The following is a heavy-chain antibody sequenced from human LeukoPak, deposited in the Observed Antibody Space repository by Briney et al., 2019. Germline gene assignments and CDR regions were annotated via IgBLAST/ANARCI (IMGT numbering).Heavy chain of an antibody. D-gene: IGHD3-10*01. CDR3: ARGCGSGSSDYYYGMDV. CDR1: GGSVSTYY. J-gene: IGHJ6*02. Sequence: SETLSLTCSTSGGSVSTYYWSWIRQPPGKGLEWIGYVYYSGASNYNPSLKSRLTISVDKSKNQFSLKLSSVTAADTAVYYCARGCGSGSSDYYYGMDVWGHGATVTVSS. V-gene: IGHV4-59*02. CDR2: VYYSGAS.